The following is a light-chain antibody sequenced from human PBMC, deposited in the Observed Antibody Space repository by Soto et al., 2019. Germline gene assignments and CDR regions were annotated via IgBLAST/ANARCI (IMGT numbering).Light chain of an antibody. CDR1: SSEGGGYNY. V-gene: IGLV2-14*01. Sequence: QSALTQPASVSGSPGQSITISCTGTSSEGGGYNYVSWYQQHPGKAPKLMILDVSSRPSGVSNRFSGSKSGNTASLTISGLQAEDEAHYFCSSYTSSSTYWVFGGGTKLTVL. CDR2: DVS. CDR3: SSYTSSSTYWV. J-gene: IGLJ3*02.